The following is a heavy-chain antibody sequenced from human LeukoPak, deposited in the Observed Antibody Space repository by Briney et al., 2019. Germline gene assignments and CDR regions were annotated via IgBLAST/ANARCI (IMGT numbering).Heavy chain of an antibody. J-gene: IGHJ6*03. Sequence: GGSLRLSCAASGFTFDDYGMSWVRQAPGKGLEWVSGINWNGVSTRYADSVKGRFTISRDNAKNSLYLRMKSLRAEDTAVYYCAKGGGYEAQYYYYYLDVWGKGTTVTISS. CDR2: INWNGVST. D-gene: IGHD5-12*01. CDR3: AKGGGYEAQYYYYYLDV. CDR1: GFTFDDYG. V-gene: IGHV3-20*04.